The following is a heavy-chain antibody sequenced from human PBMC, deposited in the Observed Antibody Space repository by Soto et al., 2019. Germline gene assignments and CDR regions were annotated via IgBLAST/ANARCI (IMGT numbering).Heavy chain of an antibody. CDR1: GGSVSYNSYY. Sequence: SETLSLTCSVSGGSVSYNSYYWGWIRQPPGKGLEWVGGIFYTGTTYYNPSLKDRLSISVDTSKNPFSLNLTSVTAADTAVYFCARLVVVAPVANVWGQGALVTVSS. J-gene: IGHJ4*02. CDR3: ARLVVVAPVANV. V-gene: IGHV4-39*01. CDR2: IFYTGTT. D-gene: IGHD2-21*01.